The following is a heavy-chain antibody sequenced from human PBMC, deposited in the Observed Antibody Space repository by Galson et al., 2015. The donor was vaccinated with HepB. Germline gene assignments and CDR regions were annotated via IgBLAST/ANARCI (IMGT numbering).Heavy chain of an antibody. D-gene: IGHD4-23*01. J-gene: IGHJ2*01. CDR1: GFTFSSYS. CDR2: ISSSSSYI. Sequence: SLRLSCAASGFTFSSYSMNWVRQAPGKGLEWVSSISSSSSYIYYADSVKGRFTISRDNAKNSLYLQMNSLRAEDTAVYYCARVTGTVAPLRYFDLWGRGTLVTVSS. V-gene: IGHV3-21*01. CDR3: ARVTGTVAPLRYFDL.